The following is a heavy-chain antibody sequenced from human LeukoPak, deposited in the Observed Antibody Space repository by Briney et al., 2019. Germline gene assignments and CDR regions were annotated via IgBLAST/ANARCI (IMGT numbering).Heavy chain of an antibody. CDR1: GGSISSSSYY. D-gene: IGHD3-10*01. Sequence: SETLSLTCTVSGGSISSSSYYWGWIRQPPGKGLEWIGSIYYSGSTYYNPSLKSRVTISVDTSKNQFSLKLSSVTAADTAVYYCAREVPPQYWGQGTLVTVSS. CDR2: IYYSGST. J-gene: IGHJ4*02. V-gene: IGHV4-39*07. CDR3: AREVPPQY.